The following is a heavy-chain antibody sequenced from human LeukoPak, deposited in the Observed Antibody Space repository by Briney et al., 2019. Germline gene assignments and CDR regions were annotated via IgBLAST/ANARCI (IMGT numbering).Heavy chain of an antibody. CDR3: AREDVDTAMVVQFDP. CDR2: IYTSGST. J-gene: IGHJ5*02. CDR1: GGSISSGSYY. V-gene: IGHV4-61*02. D-gene: IGHD5-18*01. Sequence: PSQTLSLTCTVSGGSISSGSYYWSWIRQPAGKGLEWIGRIYTSGSTNYNPSLKSRVTISVDTSKSQFSLKLSSVTAADTAVYYCAREDVDTAMVVQFDPWGQGTLVTVSS.